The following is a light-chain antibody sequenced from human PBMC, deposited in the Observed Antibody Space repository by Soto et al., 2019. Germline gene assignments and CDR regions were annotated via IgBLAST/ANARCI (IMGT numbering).Light chain of an antibody. CDR2: AAS. CDR3: LQDYNYPRT. CDR1: QDIRNE. V-gene: IGKV1-6*01. Sequence: AIQMTQSPSSLSASVGDRVTITCRASQDIRNELGWYQQKPGKAPKVLIYAASHLQSGVPSRFSGSGSGTDFTLTISSLQPEDFATYYCLQDYNYPRTFCQGTKV. J-gene: IGKJ1*01.